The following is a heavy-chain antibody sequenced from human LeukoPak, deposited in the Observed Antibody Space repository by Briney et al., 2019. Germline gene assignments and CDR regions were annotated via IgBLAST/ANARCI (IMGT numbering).Heavy chain of an antibody. CDR3: VRFGSYYYGSGSYLRWFDP. V-gene: IGHV1-24*01. J-gene: IGHJ5*02. D-gene: IGHD3-10*01. CDR1: GYTLTELS. CDR2: FDPEDGET. Sequence: RASVKVSCKVSGYTLTELSMHWVRQAPGKGLEWMGGFDPEDGETIYAQKFQGRVTMTRNTAISTAYMELSSLRSEDTAVYYCVRFGSYYYGSGSYLRWFDPWGQGTLVTVSS.